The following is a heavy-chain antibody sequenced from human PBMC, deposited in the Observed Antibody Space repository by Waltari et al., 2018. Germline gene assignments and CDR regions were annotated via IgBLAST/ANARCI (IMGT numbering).Heavy chain of an antibody. CDR1: GGSISTGDYY. CDR3: ARGIVVAPRGAFDI. Sequence: QVQLQESGPGLVKPSQTLSLTCTVPGGSISTGDYYWRWIRQPPGKGLEWIGYIYYSGSTYYNPSLKSRVTISVDTSKNQFSLKLSSVTAADTAVYYCARGIVVAPRGAFDIWGQGTMVTVSS. CDR2: IYYSGST. V-gene: IGHV4-30-4*08. D-gene: IGHD2-2*01. J-gene: IGHJ3*02.